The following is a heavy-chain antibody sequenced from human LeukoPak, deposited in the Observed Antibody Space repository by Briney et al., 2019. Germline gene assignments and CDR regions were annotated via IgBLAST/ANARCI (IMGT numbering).Heavy chain of an antibody. Sequence: ASVKVSCTASGYTFTGYYMHWVRQAPGQGLEWMGWINPNSGGTNYAQKFQGWVTMTRDTSISTAYMELSKLRSDDTAVYYCARGGSSGVYLPNYFDYWGQGTLVTVSS. CDR1: GYTFTGYY. V-gene: IGHV1-2*04. D-gene: IGHD5/OR15-5a*01. CDR2: INPNSGGT. J-gene: IGHJ4*02. CDR3: ARGGSSGVYLPNYFDY.